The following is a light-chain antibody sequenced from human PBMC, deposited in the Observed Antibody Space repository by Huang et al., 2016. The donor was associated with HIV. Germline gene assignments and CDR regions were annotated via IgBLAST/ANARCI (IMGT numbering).Light chain of an antibody. CDR1: QSVSSY. Sequence: ETVLTQSPATLSLSPGERATLSCRASQSVSSYLAWYQHKPGQAPRLLIYDASYSATGIPARFSGSGSGTDFTLTISSLEPEDFAVYYCQQRSDPITFGQGTRLEIK. CDR3: QQRSDPIT. J-gene: IGKJ5*01. V-gene: IGKV3-11*01. CDR2: DAS.